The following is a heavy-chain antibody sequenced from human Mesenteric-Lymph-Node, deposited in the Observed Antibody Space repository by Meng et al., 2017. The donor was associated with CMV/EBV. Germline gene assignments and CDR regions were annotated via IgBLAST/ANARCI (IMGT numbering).Heavy chain of an antibody. D-gene: IGHD3-22*01. CDR3: ARAPFNYYDSSAYPPDH. J-gene: IGHJ4*02. CDR2: IYYGGST. CDR1: GFIFNEYS. V-gene: IGHV4-38-2*01. Sequence: ESLKISCAASGFIFNEYSMNWVRQAPGKGLEWIGNIYYGGSTYYSPSLRSRVTISVDTSKNQFSLKLKSVTAADTAVYYCARAPFNYYDSSAYPPDHWGQGTLVTVSS.